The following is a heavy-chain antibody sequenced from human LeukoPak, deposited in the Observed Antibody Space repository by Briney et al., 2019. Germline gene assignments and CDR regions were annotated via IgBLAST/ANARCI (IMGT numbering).Heavy chain of an antibody. CDR2: ISGGSFHI. V-gene: IGHV3-21*01. J-gene: IGHJ6*02. D-gene: IGHD2-2*01. CDR3: ARDRGTSGRYDGLDV. CDR1: GFTFNSYT. Sequence: GGSLRPSCTASGFTFNSYTMNWVRQAPGKGLEWVSSISGGSFHIYYADSLKGRLTISRDDAKSSLYLQLNSLRAEDTAVYYCARDRGTSGRYDGLDVWGQGTTVSVSS.